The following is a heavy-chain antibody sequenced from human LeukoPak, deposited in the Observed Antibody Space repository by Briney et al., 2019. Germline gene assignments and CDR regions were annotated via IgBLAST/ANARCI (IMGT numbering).Heavy chain of an antibody. CDR2: IKWDGGRT. V-gene: IGHV3-20*04. CDR1: GFTFDDHG. D-gene: IGHD6-19*01. J-gene: IGHJ4*02. CDR3: ARRSGIAVAGAFDY. Sequence: RPGGSLRLSCAASGFTFDDHGMSWVRQAPGKGLEWVSGIKWDGGRTGYADSVKGRFTISRDNSKNTLYLQMNSLRAEDTAVYYCARRSGIAVAGAFDYWGQGTLVTVSS.